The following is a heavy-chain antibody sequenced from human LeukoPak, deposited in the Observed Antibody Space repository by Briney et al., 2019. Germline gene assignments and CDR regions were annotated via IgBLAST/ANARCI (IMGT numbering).Heavy chain of an antibody. CDR2: FDPEDGET. Sequence: ASVKVSCKVSGYTLTELSMHWVRQAPGKGLEWMGGFDPEDGETIYAQKFQGRVTMTEDTSTDTAYMELSSLRSEDTAVYYCAKADIVVVVAAIYHGYFDYWGPGTLVTASS. V-gene: IGHV1-24*01. CDR1: GYTLTELS. CDR3: AKADIVVVVAAIYHGYFDY. D-gene: IGHD2-15*01. J-gene: IGHJ4*02.